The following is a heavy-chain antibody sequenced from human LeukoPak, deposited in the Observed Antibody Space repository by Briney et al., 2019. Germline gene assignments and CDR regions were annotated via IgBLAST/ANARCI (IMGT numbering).Heavy chain of an antibody. CDR3: ARAVIGGSYGPP. Sequence: GGSLRLSCAASGFTFSSYSMNWVRQAPGKGLEWVSSISSSSSYIYYADSVKGRFTISRDNAKNSLYLQVNSLRAEDTAVYYCARAVIGGSYGPPRGQGTLVTVSS. J-gene: IGHJ5*02. CDR1: GFTFSSYS. D-gene: IGHD1-26*01. CDR2: ISSSSSYI. V-gene: IGHV3-21*01.